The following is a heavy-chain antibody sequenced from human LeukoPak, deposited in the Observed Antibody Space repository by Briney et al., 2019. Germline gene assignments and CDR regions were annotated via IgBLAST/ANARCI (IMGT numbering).Heavy chain of an antibody. V-gene: IGHV3-11*01. Sequence: PGGSLRLSCAASGFTLSDYYMSWIRQAPGKGLEWVSYSSSSGSTIYCADSVKGQFAISRDNAKNSLYLQMNSLRAEDTAVYYCARRRDFIDYWGQGTLVTVSS. D-gene: IGHD3/OR15-3a*01. CDR2: SSSSGSTI. J-gene: IGHJ4*02. CDR3: ARRRDFIDY. CDR1: GFTLSDYY.